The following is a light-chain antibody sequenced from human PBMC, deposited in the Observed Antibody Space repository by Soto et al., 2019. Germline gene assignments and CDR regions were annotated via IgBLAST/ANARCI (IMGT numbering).Light chain of an antibody. CDR1: SSNIGACYD. V-gene: IGLV1-40*01. CDR2: GNS. CDR3: QSYDSRLSGSV. Sequence: QSVLTQPPSVSGAPGQRVTISCTGSSSNIGACYDVHWYQQLPGTAPKLLIYGNSNRPSGVPDRFSGSKSGTSAALAITGLQAEDEADYYCQSYDSRLSGSVFGAGTKLTVL. J-gene: IGLJ2*01.